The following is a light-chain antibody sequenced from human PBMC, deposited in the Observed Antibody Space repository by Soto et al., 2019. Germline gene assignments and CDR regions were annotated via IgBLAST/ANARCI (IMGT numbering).Light chain of an antibody. V-gene: IGLV1-47*01. CDR2: RHN. J-gene: IGLJ2*01. CDR1: NSNIGNNY. Sequence: QSVLTQPPSASGTPGQRVTISCFGSNSNIGNNYVYWYQQIPGTAPKLLIYRHNLRPSGVPDRFSGSKSGTSASLAISGLQSADEADYYCASWDDSLSGPAFGGGTQLTVL. CDR3: ASWDDSLSGPA.